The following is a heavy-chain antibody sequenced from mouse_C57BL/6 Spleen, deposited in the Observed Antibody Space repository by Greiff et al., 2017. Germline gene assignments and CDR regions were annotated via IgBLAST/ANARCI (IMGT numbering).Heavy chain of an antibody. V-gene: IGHV3-6*01. J-gene: IGHJ1*03. CDR3: ASKVYDYGSSYWYVDV. D-gene: IGHD1-1*01. Sequence: ESGPGLVKPSQSLSLTCSVTGYSITSGYYWNWIRQFPGNKLEWMGYISYDGSNNYNPSLKNRISITRDTSKNQFFLKLNSVSTEDTATYYCASKVYDYGSSYWYVDVWGTGTTVTVSS. CDR1: GYSITSGYY. CDR2: ISYDGSN.